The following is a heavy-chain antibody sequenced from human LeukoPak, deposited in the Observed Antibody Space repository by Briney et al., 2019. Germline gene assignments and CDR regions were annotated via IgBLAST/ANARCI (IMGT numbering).Heavy chain of an antibody. CDR2: IYPGDSDT. D-gene: IGHD6-6*01. CDR1: GYSFTSYW. V-gene: IGHV5-51*01. J-gene: IGHJ6*02. CDR3: ARASSSSFHYYYYYGMDV. Sequence: GESLKISCKGSGYSFTSYWIGWVRQMPGKGLEWVGIIYPGDSDTRYSPSFQGQVTISADKSISTAYLQWSSLKASDTAMYYCARASSSSFHYYYYYGMDVWGQGTTVTVSS.